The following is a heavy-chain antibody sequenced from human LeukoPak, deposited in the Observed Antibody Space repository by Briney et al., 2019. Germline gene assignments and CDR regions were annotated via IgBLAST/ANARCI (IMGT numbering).Heavy chain of an antibody. CDR2: ISGSGKT. CDR1: GFSFSTYA. CDR3: AKERDAKGYFDY. Sequence: GGSLRFSCAASGFSFSTYAMSWVRQAPGQGLEWVSAISGSGKTYYPDSVKGRFTISRDNSKNTLFLQMNGLRAEDTAVYYCAKERDAKGYFDYWGQGTLVTVSS. V-gene: IGHV3-23*01. J-gene: IGHJ4*02.